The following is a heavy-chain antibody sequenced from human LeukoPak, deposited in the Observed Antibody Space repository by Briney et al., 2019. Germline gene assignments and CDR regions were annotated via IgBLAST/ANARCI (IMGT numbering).Heavy chain of an antibody. CDR3: ARMVGATPR. D-gene: IGHD1-26*01. J-gene: IGHJ4*02. Sequence: GGSLRLSCAASGFTFSTYWMHWVRQAPGKGLEWVSGINWNGGSTGYADSVKGRFTISRDNAKNSLYLQMNSLRAEDTALYYCARMVGATPRWGQGTLVTVSS. V-gene: IGHV3-20*04. CDR2: INWNGGST. CDR1: GFTFSTYW.